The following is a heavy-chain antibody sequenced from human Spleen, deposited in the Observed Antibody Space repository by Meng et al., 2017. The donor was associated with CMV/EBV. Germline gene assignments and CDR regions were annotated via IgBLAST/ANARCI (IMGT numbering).Heavy chain of an antibody. D-gene: IGHD2-15*01. CDR3: ANELNYCSGGSCGY. Sequence: GESLKISCAASGFTVSSNYMSWVRQAPGKGLEWVSVIYSGGSSTYYADSVKGRFTISRDNSKNTLYPQMNSLRAEDTAVYYCANELNYCSGGSCGYWGQGTLVTVSS. V-gene: IGHV3-23*03. J-gene: IGHJ4*02. CDR2: IYSGGSST. CDR1: GFTVSSNY.